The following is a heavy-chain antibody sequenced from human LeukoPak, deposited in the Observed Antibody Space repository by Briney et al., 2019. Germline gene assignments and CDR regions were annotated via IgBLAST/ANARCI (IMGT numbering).Heavy chain of an antibody. CDR1: GFTFSLYW. CDR3: AGGTGFIIKD. CDR2: IRQDGSEK. V-gene: IGHV3-7*03. Sequence: GGSLRLSCAASGFTFSLYWMNWVRRAPGKGLEWVANIRQDGSEKNYVDSVKGRFTISRDNAKNSLYLQMNNLRVEDTAMYYCAGGTGFIIKDWGQGTLVTVSS. D-gene: IGHD3-9*01. J-gene: IGHJ4*02.